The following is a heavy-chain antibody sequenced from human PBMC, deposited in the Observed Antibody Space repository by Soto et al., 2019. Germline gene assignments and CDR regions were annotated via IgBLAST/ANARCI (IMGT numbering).Heavy chain of an antibody. CDR2: ILPLFGTT. D-gene: IGHD3-10*01. CDR3: AAELGFGKLSVV. Sequence: QVQVVQSGVEVRRPGSSVKVSCKASGDTFKNCVISWVRQAPGQGLEWMGGILPLFGTTDFAQRFQGRLTITTDESTTTAYMELSRLSSEDTATYYCAAELGFGKLSVVWGQGTTVIVSS. J-gene: IGHJ6*02. CDR1: GDTFKNCV. V-gene: IGHV1-69*01.